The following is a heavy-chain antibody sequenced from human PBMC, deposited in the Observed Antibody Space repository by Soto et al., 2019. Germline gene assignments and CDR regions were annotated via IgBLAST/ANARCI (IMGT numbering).Heavy chain of an antibody. CDR1: GCTFDTYG. CDR3: ARIDCTGDNCNPYYHYGMAV. Sequence: LRHSCAGAGCTFDTYGGDWVRQSPGTVLQWVAIIWYDGSIKYYGDSVRGRFTISRDNYKNTLYLKMNSLSDEDTAVYCRARIDCTGDNCNPYYHYGMAVWGQGTTVTVSS. V-gene: IGHV3-33*01. CDR2: IWYDGSIK. D-gene: IGHD2-8*02. J-gene: IGHJ6*02.